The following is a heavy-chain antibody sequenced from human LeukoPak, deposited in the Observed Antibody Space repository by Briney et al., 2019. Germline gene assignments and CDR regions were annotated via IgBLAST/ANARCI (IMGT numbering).Heavy chain of an antibody. Sequence: SETLSLTCTVSGGSISSGSYYWGWIRQPPGKGLEWIGSVFYSGSTYYNPSLKSRVTMPVDTSKNQFSLRLSSVTAADTAVYYCARHGAARPSDYWGRGTLVTVSS. CDR3: ARHGAARPSDY. CDR1: GGSISSGSYY. V-gene: IGHV4-39*01. CDR2: VFYSGST. J-gene: IGHJ4*02. D-gene: IGHD6-6*01.